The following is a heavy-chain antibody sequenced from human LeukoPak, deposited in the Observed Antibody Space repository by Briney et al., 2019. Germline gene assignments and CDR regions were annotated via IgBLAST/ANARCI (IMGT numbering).Heavy chain of an antibody. Sequence: GASVKVSCKASGYTFTSYGISWVRQAPGQGLEWMGWINPNSGGTNYAQKFQGRVTMTRDTSISTAYMELSRLRSDDTAVYYCAFGWELLHYFDYWGQGTLVTVSS. CDR1: GYTFTSYG. CDR2: INPNSGGT. J-gene: IGHJ4*02. CDR3: AFGWELLHYFDY. V-gene: IGHV1-2*02. D-gene: IGHD1-26*01.